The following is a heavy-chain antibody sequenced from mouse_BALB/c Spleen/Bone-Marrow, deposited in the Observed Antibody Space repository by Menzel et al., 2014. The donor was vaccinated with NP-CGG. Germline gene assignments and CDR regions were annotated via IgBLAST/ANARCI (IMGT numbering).Heavy chain of an antibody. V-gene: IGHV1-52*01. CDR1: GYTFTSYW. CDR2: IDPYDSET. D-gene: IGHD2-4*01. Sequence: VQLQESGAELVRPGASVKLSCKASGYTFTSYWMNWVKQRPEQGLEWIGRIDPYDSETHYNQKFKDKAILTVDKSYSTSYMQLRSLTSEDSAVYYCARGRDYDVFSYWGQGTLVTVS. J-gene: IGHJ3*01. CDR3: ARGRDYDVFSY.